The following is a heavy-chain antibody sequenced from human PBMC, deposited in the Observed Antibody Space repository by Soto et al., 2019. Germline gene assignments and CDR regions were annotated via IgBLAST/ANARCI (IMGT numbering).Heavy chain of an antibody. CDR2: ISSSGGST. D-gene: IGHD3-3*01. Sequence: VQLLESGGVLLQPGGSLRLSCAASGLTFDSYAMSWVRQAPGRGLEWVSAISSSGGSTYYADSVKGRFTISSDSSKNTLYLQMNSLRDDDTAVYYCAKATNVFGKYYFDFWGQGTLVTVSS. V-gene: IGHV3-23*01. CDR1: GLTFDSYA. CDR3: AKATNVFGKYYFDF. J-gene: IGHJ4*02.